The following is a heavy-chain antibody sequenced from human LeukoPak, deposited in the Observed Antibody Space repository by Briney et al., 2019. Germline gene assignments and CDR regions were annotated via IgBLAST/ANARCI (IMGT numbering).Heavy chain of an antibody. CDR1: GGSISSGGYY. CDR2: IYYSGST. Sequence: SETLSLTCTVSGGSISSGGYYWSWIRQHPGKGLEWIGYIYYSGSTYYNPSLKSRVTISVDRSKNQFSLKLSSVTAADTAVYYCARALSYCSSTSCYPYYFDYWGQGTLVTVSS. J-gene: IGHJ4*02. D-gene: IGHD2-2*01. V-gene: IGHV4-31*03. CDR3: ARALSYCSSTSCYPYYFDY.